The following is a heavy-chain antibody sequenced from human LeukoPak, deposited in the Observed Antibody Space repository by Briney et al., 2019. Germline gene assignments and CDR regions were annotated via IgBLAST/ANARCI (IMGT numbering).Heavy chain of an antibody. V-gene: IGHV1-24*01. D-gene: IGHD7-27*01. J-gene: IGHJ4*02. CDR2: FDPEDGGT. CDR1: GYTLTELS. CDR3: ATAQPGLMNLGFDY. Sequence: GASVKVSCKVSGYTLTELSMHWVRQAPGKGLEWMGGFDPEDGGTIYAQKFQGRVTMTEDTSTDTAYMELSSLRSEDTAVYYCATAQPGLMNLGFDYWGQGTLVTVSS.